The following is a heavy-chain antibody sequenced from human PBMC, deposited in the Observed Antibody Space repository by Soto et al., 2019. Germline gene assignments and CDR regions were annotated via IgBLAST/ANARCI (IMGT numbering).Heavy chain of an antibody. CDR2: INAGNGNI. V-gene: IGHV1-3*01. D-gene: IGHD1-1*01. J-gene: IGHJ6*02. Sequence: ASVKVSCKASGYTFTSYSMHWVRQAPGQRLEWIGWINAGNGNIKYSQKFQGRVTITRDTSASTAYMELSSLRSEDTAVYYCARAGVTTGTTSNYYYYGMDVWGQGTTVTVSS. CDR1: GYTFTSYS. CDR3: ARAGVTTGTTSNYYYYGMDV.